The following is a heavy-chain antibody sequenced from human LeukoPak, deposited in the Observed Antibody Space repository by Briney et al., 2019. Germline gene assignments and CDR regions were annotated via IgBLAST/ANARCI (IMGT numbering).Heavy chain of an antibody. D-gene: IGHD1-26*01. Sequence: SQTLSLTCAISGDSVSTNSATWTWHRQSPSRGFEWLGRTYDRSKWYNDYAVSMKSRITINPDTSKYRFSLQLNSVTPEDTAVYYCARLVGASWFDSWGQGTLVTVSS. J-gene: IGHJ5*01. V-gene: IGHV6-1*01. CDR2: TYDRSKWYN. CDR1: GDSVSTNSAT. CDR3: ARLVGASWFDS.